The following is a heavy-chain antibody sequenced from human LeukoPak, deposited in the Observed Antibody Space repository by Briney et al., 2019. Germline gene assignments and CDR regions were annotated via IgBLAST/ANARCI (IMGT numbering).Heavy chain of an antibody. CDR2: INPNSGGT. V-gene: IGHV1-2*02. J-gene: IGHJ4*02. CDR3: ARDIVVVVAAAGYYFDY. Sequence: GASVKVSCKASGYTFTGYYMHWVRQAPGQGLEWMGWINPNSGGTNYAQKFQGRVTMTRDTSISTAYMELSRLRSDDTAVYYCARDIVVVVAAAGYYFDYWGQGTLVTVSS. D-gene: IGHD2-15*01. CDR1: GYTFTGYY.